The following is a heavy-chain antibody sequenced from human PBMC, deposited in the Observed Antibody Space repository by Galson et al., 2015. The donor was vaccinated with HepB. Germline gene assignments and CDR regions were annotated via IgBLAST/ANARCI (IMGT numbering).Heavy chain of an antibody. Sequence: SLRLSCAASGFSFSSYGMHWVRQAPGKGLEWVAMIWYDGSNRYYADPVKGRFTISRDNSKNTLYLQMNNLRAEDTATFYCARGACGSSSCYDYWGQGTPVTVSS. D-gene: IGHD2-2*01. CDR1: GFSFSSYG. V-gene: IGHV3-33*01. J-gene: IGHJ4*02. CDR3: ARGACGSSSCYDY. CDR2: IWYDGSNR.